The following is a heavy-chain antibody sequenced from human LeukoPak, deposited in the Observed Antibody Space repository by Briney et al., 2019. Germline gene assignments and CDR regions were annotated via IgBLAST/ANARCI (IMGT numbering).Heavy chain of an antibody. CDR2: TSYDGSNK. Sequence: GGSLRLSCAASGFTFSTHAIHWVRQAPGKGLEWVAVTSYDGSNKYYADSVKGRFTISRDNSKNTVYLQMNSLRAEDTAIYYCARDLGYESTGCLPGYWGQGTLVTVSS. V-gene: IGHV3-30-3*01. D-gene: IGHD3-22*01. J-gene: IGHJ4*02. CDR1: GFTFSTHA. CDR3: ARDLGYESTGCLPGY.